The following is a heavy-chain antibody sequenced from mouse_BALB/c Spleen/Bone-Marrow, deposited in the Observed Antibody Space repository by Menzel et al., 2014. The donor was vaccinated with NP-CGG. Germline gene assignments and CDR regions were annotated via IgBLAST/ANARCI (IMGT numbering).Heavy chain of an antibody. CDR1: GYTFTSYW. J-gene: IGHJ3*01. CDR3: ARSGGGYDGFAY. CDR2: INPSTGYT. Sequence: VQLQQSGAELAKPGASVKMSCKASGYTFTSYWMHWVKQRPGQGLEWIGYINPSTGYTEYNQKFKDKATSTADKSSSTAYMQLSSLTSEDSAVYYCARSGGGYDGFAYWGQGTLVTVSA. V-gene: IGHV1-7*01. D-gene: IGHD2-2*01.